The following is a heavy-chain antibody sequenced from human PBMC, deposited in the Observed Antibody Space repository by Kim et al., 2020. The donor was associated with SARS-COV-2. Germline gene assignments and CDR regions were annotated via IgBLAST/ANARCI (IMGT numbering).Heavy chain of an antibody. CDR1: GFTFSSYA. D-gene: IGHD6-13*01. CDR2: ISYDGSNK. CDR3: ARDGSIAAAGSWYSCNY. J-gene: IGHJ4*02. Sequence: GGSLRLSCAASGFTFSSYAMHWVRQAPGKGLEWVAVISYDGSNKYYADSVKGRFTISRDNSKNTLYLQMNSLRAEDTAVYYCARDGSIAAAGSWYSCNYWGQGTLVTVSS. V-gene: IGHV3-30*04.